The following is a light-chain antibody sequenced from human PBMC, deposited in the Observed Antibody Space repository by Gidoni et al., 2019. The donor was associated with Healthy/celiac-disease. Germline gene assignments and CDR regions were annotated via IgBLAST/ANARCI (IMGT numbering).Light chain of an antibody. CDR1: QSVLYSSNNKNY. Sequence: DIARTQSPDSLAVSLGERATINCKSSQSVLYSSNNKNYLAWYQQKPGQPPKLLIYWASTRESGVPDRFSGSGSGTDFTLTISSLQAEDVAVYYCQQYYSTPLTFGGGTKVEIK. CDR2: WAS. V-gene: IGKV4-1*01. CDR3: QQYYSTPLT. J-gene: IGKJ4*01.